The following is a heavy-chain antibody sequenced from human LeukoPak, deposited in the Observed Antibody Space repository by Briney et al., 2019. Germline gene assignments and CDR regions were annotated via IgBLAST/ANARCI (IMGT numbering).Heavy chain of an antibody. Sequence: GASGKVSCKASGYTFTGYYMHWVRQAPGQGLEWMGWINPNSGGTNYAQKFQGRVTMTRDTSISTAYMELSRLRSDDTAVYYCARSPDYGDPLGFDYWGQGTLVTVSS. CDR1: GYTFTGYY. J-gene: IGHJ4*02. CDR2: INPNSGGT. CDR3: ARSPDYGDPLGFDY. D-gene: IGHD4-17*01. V-gene: IGHV1-2*02.